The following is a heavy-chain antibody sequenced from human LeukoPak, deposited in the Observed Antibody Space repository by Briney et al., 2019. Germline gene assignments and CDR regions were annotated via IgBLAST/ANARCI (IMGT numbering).Heavy chain of an antibody. D-gene: IGHD5/OR15-5a*01. J-gene: IGHJ6*03. CDR1: GYTLTELS. CDR2: FDPEDGET. Sequence: ASVKVSCKVSGYTLTELSMHWVRQAPGKGLEWMGGFDPEDGETIYAQKFQGRVTMTEDTSTDTAYMELSRLRSDDTAVYYCARVESAIRGPCMDVWDKGTTVTVSS. V-gene: IGHV1-24*01. CDR3: ARVESAIRGPCMDV.